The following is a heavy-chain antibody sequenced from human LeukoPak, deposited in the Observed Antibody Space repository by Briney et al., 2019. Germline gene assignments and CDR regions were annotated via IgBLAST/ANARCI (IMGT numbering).Heavy chain of an antibody. CDR3: ARHPLGYCDSPGCPHFDY. CDR1: GGSISSGHW. CDR2: IYHSGST. D-gene: IGHD2-2*01. Sequence: SGTLSLTCAVSGGSISSGHWWSWVRQPPGKGLEWIGEIYHSGSTNYNPSLKSRVTISVDKSKNQFSLKLNSVTAADTAVYYCARHPLGYCDSPGCPHFDYGGQGTLVTVSS. V-gene: IGHV4-4*02. J-gene: IGHJ4*02.